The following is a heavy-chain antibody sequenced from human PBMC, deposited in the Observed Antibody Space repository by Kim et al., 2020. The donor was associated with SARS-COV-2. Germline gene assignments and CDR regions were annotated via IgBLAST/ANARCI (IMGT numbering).Heavy chain of an antibody. CDR3: ASRVRVGATHGAFDI. J-gene: IGHJ3*02. V-gene: IGHV3-74*03. Sequence: GGSLRLSCAASGFTFNNYWMHWVRQAPGKGLVWVSRINNDVSSITYADSVKGRFTISRDNAKNTLYLQMNSLRDEDTAVYYCASRVRVGATHGAFDIWGQGAMVTVSS. D-gene: IGHD3-10*01. CDR2: INNDVSSI. CDR1: GFTFNNYW.